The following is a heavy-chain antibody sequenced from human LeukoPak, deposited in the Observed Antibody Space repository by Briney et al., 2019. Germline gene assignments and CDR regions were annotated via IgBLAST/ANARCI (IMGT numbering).Heavy chain of an antibody. Sequence: GASVKVSCKASGYTFTSYGISWVRQAPGQGLEWMGWISAYNGNTNYAQRLQGRVTMTTDTSTNTAYMELRSLRSDDTAKYYCARAPASGNDAFDIWGQGTMVTISS. CDR3: ARAPASGNDAFDI. V-gene: IGHV1-18*01. CDR2: ISAYNGNT. CDR1: GYTFTSYG. J-gene: IGHJ3*02.